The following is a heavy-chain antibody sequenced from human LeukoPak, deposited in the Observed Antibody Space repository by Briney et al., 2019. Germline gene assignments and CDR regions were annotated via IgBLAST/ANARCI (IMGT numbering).Heavy chain of an antibody. V-gene: IGHV3-23*01. CDR1: GFTFTSYA. CDR2: ISGSGGST. Sequence: GGSLRLSCAASGFTFTSYAMNWVRQAPGKGLEWVSEISGSGGSTYYADSVEGRFSISRDNSKNTLYLQMNSLRAEDTGVYYCAKDSAHCGGDCYSGAFDVWGQGTMVTVSS. D-gene: IGHD2-21*02. CDR3: AKDSAHCGGDCYSGAFDV. J-gene: IGHJ3*01.